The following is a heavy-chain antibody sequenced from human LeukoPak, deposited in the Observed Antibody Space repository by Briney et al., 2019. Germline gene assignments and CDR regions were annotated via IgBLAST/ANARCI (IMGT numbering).Heavy chain of an antibody. D-gene: IGHD1-26*01. Sequence: SQTLSLTCTVSGGSISSGSYYWSWIRQPAGKGLEWIGRIYTSGSTNYNPSLKSRVTLSVDTSKNQFSLKLSSVTAADTAVYYCARDWFGGSYYGAFDIWGQGTMVTVSS. CDR2: IYTSGST. CDR1: GGSISSGSYY. V-gene: IGHV4-61*02. J-gene: IGHJ3*02. CDR3: ARDWFGGSYYGAFDI.